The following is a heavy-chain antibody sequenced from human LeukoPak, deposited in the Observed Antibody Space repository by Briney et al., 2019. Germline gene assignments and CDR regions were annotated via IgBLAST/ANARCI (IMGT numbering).Heavy chain of an antibody. Sequence: VASVKVSCKASGYTFTGYYIHWVRQAPGQGLEWMGWINPHSGGTNYAQKFQGGVTMTRDTSITTAYMELSSLRSDDTAVYYCARDVGEYCSSTNCYASYYWGQGTLVTVSS. CDR3: ARDVGEYCSSTNCYASYY. CDR2: INPHSGGT. V-gene: IGHV1-2*02. D-gene: IGHD2-2*01. J-gene: IGHJ4*02. CDR1: GYTFTGYY.